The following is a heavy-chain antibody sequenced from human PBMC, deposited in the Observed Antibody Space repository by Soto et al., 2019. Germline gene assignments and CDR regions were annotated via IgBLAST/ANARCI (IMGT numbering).Heavy chain of an antibody. CDR3: ARSALDDDGYHYLDS. D-gene: IGHD5-18*01. CDR1: GYIFTYRY. V-gene: IGHV1-45*02. Sequence: SVKVSCKASGYIFTYRYLYWVRQAPGQALEWMGWIIPYNGNTNYAQKFQDRFSITRESSLSTVYMELRSLRSDDTGMYYCARSALDDDGYHYLDSWSQGTLVTVSS. J-gene: IGHJ5*01. CDR2: IIPYNGNT.